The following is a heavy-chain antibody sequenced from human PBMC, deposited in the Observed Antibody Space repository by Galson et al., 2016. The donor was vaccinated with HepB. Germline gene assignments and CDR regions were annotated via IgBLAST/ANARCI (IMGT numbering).Heavy chain of an antibody. Sequence: TLSLTCTASGASISSGGNYWTWIRHHPGKGLEWIGHIFYTGSTTVNPSLKSRLTLSVDTSENQFSLKLTSVTAADTAVYYCARDSPYYYDNSGQRAFDAWGQGTMVIVSS. D-gene: IGHD3-22*01. CDR2: IFYTGST. CDR3: ARDSPYYYDNSGQRAFDA. V-gene: IGHV4-31*03. CDR1: GASISSGGNY. J-gene: IGHJ3*01.